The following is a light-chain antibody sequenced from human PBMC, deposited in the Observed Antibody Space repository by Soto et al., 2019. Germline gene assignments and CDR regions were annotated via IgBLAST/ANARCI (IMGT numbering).Light chain of an antibody. CDR1: SSNIGAGYD. CDR2: RNN. Sequence: QSVLTQPPSASGAPGQRVTISCTGTSSNIGAGYDVHWYQQLPGTAPKLLIYRNNNRPSGVPDRFSGSKSGTSASLAITGLQAEDEADYYCHSYDSSNSGSVFGGGTKLTVL. V-gene: IGLV1-40*01. J-gene: IGLJ3*02. CDR3: HSYDSSNSGSV.